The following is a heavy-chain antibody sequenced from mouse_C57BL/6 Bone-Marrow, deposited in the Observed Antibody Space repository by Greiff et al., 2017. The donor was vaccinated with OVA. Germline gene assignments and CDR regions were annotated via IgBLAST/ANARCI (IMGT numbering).Heavy chain of an antibody. Sequence: EVQLQQSGTVLARPGASAKMSCKTSGYTFTSYWMHWVKQRPGQGLVWIGAIYPGNSDTSYNQKFKGKAKLTAVTSASTAYMELSSLTNEDSAVYYCTRDGLPYGSRPHYWGQGTTLTVSS. CDR3: TRDGLPYGSRPHY. CDR2: IYPGNSDT. V-gene: IGHV1-5*01. CDR1: GYTFTSYW. D-gene: IGHD1-1*01. J-gene: IGHJ2*01.